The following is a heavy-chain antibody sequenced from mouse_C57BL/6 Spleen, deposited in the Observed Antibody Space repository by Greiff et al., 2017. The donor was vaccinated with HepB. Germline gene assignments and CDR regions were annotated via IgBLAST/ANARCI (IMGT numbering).Heavy chain of an antibody. CDR3: ARRWLLRKDYAMDY. D-gene: IGHD2-3*01. CDR1: GYTFTSYW. Sequence: QVQLQQPGAELVKPGASVKLSCKASGYTFTSYWMQWAKQRPGQGLEWIGEIDPSDSYTNYNQKFKGKATLTVDTSSSTAYMQFSSLTSEDSAVYYCARRWLLRKDYAMDYWGQGTSVTVSS. V-gene: IGHV1-50*01. CDR2: IDPSDSYT. J-gene: IGHJ4*01.